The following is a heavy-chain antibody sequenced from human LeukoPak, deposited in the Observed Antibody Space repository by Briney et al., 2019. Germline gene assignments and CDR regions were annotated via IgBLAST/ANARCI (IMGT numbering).Heavy chain of an antibody. CDR2: INHSGST. CDR1: GGSFSGYY. J-gene: IGHJ5*02. CDR3: ARESRGYSSSWYNWFDP. Sequence: SETLSLTCAVYGGSFSGYYWSWIRQPPGKGLEWIGEINHSGSTNYNPSLKSRVTISVDTSKNQFSLKLSSVTAADTAVYYCARESRGYSSSWYNWFDPWGQGTLVTVSS. V-gene: IGHV4-34*01. D-gene: IGHD6-13*01.